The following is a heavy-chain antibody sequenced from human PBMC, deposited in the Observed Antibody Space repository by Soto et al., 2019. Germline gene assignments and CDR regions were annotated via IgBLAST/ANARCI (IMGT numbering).Heavy chain of an antibody. CDR2: IYWDDDN. D-gene: IGHD1-26*01. J-gene: IGHJ6*02. Sequence: QITLKESGPTLVKVTQTLTLTCTFSGFSLSTSGVGVAWNRQPPGKALEWLELIYWDDDNRYSPSLKSRLTITKDTSNNQVGLTMTNMDPVDTGTYYYAHTLIRSSMDYYGMDDSGQGTTVTVSS. V-gene: IGHV2-5*02. CDR3: AHTLIRSSMDYYGMDD. CDR1: GFSLSTSGVG.